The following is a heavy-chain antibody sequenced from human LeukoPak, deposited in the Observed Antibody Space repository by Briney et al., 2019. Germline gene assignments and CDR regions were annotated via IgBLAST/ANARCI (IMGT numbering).Heavy chain of an antibody. CDR2: ISSSSSYI. D-gene: IGHD2-2*02. J-gene: IGHJ3*02. Sequence: GGSLRLSCAASGFTFSSYSMNWVRQAPGKGLEWVSSISSSSSYIYYADSVKDRFTISRDNAKNSLYLQMNSLRAEDRAVYYCAGGYCSSASCYKGAFDIWGQGTMVTVSS. V-gene: IGHV3-21*01. CDR3: AGGYCSSASCYKGAFDI. CDR1: GFTFSSYS.